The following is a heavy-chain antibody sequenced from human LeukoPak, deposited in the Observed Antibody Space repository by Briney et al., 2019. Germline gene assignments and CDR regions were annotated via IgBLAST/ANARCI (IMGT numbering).Heavy chain of an antibody. V-gene: IGHV3-21*01. CDR2: ISSSSSYI. CDR1: GFTFSSYS. Sequence: GGSLRLSCAASGFTFSSYSVNWVRQSPGKGLEWVSSISSSSSYIYYADSVKGRFTISRDNAKNSLYLQMNSLRAEDTAVYYCARLDAYYYGSGEDYWGQGTLVTVSS. CDR3: ARLDAYYYGSGEDY. D-gene: IGHD3-10*01. J-gene: IGHJ4*02.